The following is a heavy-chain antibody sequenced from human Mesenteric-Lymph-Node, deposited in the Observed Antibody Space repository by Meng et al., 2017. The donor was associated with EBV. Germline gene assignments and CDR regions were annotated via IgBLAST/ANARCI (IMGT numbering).Heavy chain of an antibody. CDR1: GGSFSCYL. Sequence: QGQLQQWGAGLVXXXXXLXPTXAXSGGSFSCYLWGWVRQPPGKGREWIGEIKHGGTTNYNPSLKSRVTISIDTSQNQFSLKMTSVDDVDTAVYYCARGYCTTTTCYALVFEPWGEGTLVTVSS. D-gene: IGHD2-2*01. CDR2: IKHGGTT. V-gene: IGHV4-34*02. J-gene: IGHJ5*02. CDR3: ARGYCTTTTCYALVFEP.